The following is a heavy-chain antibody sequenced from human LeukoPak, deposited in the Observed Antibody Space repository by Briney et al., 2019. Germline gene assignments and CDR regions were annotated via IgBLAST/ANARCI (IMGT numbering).Heavy chain of an antibody. J-gene: IGHJ4*02. CDR1: GFTFSSYW. CDR3: AREGIAAAADY. V-gene: IGHV3-7*01. D-gene: IGHD6-13*01. CDR2: MKQDGSEK. Sequence: GGSLRLSCVASGFTFSSYWMSWVRQAPGKGLEWVANMKQDGSEKYYVDSVKGRFTISRDNAKTSVYLQMNSTTAQDTAMYYCAREGIAAAADYWGQGMLVTVSS.